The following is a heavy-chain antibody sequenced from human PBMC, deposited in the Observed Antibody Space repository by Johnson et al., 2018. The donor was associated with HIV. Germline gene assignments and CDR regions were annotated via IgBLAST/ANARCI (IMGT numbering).Heavy chain of an antibody. Sequence: VQLVESGGGVVQPGRSLRLSCAASGFTFSSYGMHWVRQAPGKGLEWVAVISYDGSNKYYADSVKGRFTISRDNSKNTLYLQMNSLRAGDTAVYYCARDNIVGATKDAFDIWGQGTMVTVSS. J-gene: IGHJ3*02. CDR3: ARDNIVGATKDAFDI. D-gene: IGHD1-26*01. CDR1: GFTFSSYG. CDR2: ISYDGSNK. V-gene: IGHV3-30*03.